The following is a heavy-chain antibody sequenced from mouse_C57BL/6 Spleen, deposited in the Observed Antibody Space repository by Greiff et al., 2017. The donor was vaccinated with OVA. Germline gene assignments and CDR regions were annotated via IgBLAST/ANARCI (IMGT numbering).Heavy chain of an antibody. CDR1: GYTFTDYN. D-gene: IGHD2-3*01. J-gene: IGHJ2*01. Sequence: VQLQQSGPELVKPGASVQIPCKASGYTFTDYNMDWVKQSHGKSLEWIGDINPNNGGTIYNQKFKGKATLTVDKSSSTAYMELRSLTSEDTAVYYCARGEDGYYYFDYWGQGTTLTVSS. V-gene: IGHV1-18*01. CDR2: INPNNGGT. CDR3: ARGEDGYYYFDY.